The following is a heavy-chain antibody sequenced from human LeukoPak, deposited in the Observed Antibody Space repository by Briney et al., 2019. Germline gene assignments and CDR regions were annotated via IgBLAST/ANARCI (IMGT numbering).Heavy chain of an antibody. D-gene: IGHD6-13*01. J-gene: IGHJ4*02. CDR3: ARGGSSSWYRRAFDY. Sequence: SETLSLTCTVSGGSISSGGYYWSWIRQHPGKGLEWIGEINHSGSTNYNPSLKSRVTISVDTSKNQFSLKPSSVTAADTAVYYCARGGSSSWYRRAFDYWGQGTLVTVSS. CDR1: GGSISSGGYY. CDR2: INHSGST. V-gene: IGHV4-39*07.